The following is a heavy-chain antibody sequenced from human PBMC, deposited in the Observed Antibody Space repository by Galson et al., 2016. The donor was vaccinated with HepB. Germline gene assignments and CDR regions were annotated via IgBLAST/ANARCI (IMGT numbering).Heavy chain of an antibody. V-gene: IGHV2-5*02. J-gene: IGHJ5*01. Sequence: PALVKPTQTLTLTCSFSGFSLSTNGLDVGWIRQPPGKALEWLALIYWDDNKRYSPSLKNRLAITKDTSKNQVVLTMSNMDPVDTGTYYCARSRASISATGNWFGPWGQGRLVTVSS. CDR3: ARSRASISATGNWFGP. CDR2: IYWDDNK. D-gene: IGHD6-13*01. CDR1: GFSLSTNGLD.